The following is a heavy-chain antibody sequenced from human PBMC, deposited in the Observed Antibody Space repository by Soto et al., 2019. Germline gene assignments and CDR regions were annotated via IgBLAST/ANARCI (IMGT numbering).Heavy chain of an antibody. Sequence: QVQLVQSGTEVKKPGASVKVSCKASGYTFTRFGINWVRQAPGQGLEWMGWISGHNGNTHSAQNFQGRVTVTTDTATSTAYMALRSLRSDDTAVYYCARDVDAGGQLVGGFDYWGQGTLVTVSS. J-gene: IGHJ4*02. CDR3: ARDVDAGGQLVGGFDY. D-gene: IGHD6-6*01. V-gene: IGHV1-18*01. CDR1: GYTFTRFG. CDR2: ISGHNGNT.